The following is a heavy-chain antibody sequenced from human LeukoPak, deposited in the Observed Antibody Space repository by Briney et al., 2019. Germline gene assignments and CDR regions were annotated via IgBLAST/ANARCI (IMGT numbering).Heavy chain of an antibody. D-gene: IGHD4-17*01. Sequence: GASVKVSCKAAGYIFTSYGISWVRQDPGQGLKWMGWISAYNGDTDYAQKFQGRATMTTDTSTGTAYMELRSLRSDDTAVYYCARVRTYGDYLHYWGQGTLVTVSS. J-gene: IGHJ4*02. CDR3: ARVRTYGDYLHY. CDR1: GYIFTSYG. V-gene: IGHV1-18*01. CDR2: ISAYNGDT.